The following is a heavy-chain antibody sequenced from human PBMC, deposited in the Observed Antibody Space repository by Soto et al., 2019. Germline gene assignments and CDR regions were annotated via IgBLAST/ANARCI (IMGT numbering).Heavy chain of an antibody. CDR3: ARQAKIGDRSQFYFDS. Sequence: PGGSLRLSCAASGFTFSFYAMHWVRQAPGKGLECVAVISYNGRNKHYVDSVKGRFTISRDNSQDTLYLQMDSLRPDDTAVYYCARQAKIGDRSQFYFDSWGQGTLVTVSS. CDR2: ISYNGRNK. CDR1: GFTFSFYA. V-gene: IGHV3-30*04. J-gene: IGHJ4*02. D-gene: IGHD3-16*01.